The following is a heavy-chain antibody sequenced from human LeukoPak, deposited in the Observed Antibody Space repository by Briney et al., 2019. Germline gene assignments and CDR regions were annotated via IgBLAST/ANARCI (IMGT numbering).Heavy chain of an antibody. Sequence: GASVKVSCKASGGTFSSYVFNWVRQAPGQGLEWMGGIIPMFGEAYYAQSFQGRVTVSADKSTSTVYMELRSLRSEDTAVYYCATKYYHDTGDYFGPEFDHWGQGTLVTVSS. CDR2: IIPMFGEA. D-gene: IGHD3-22*01. CDR1: GGTFSSYV. CDR3: ATKYYHDTGDYFGPEFDH. J-gene: IGHJ5*02. V-gene: IGHV1-69*06.